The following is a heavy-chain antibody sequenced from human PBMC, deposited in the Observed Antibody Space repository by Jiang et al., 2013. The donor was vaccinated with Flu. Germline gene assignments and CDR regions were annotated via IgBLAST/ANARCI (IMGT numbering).Heavy chain of an antibody. CDR1: SFTSYW. CDR3: ARLGIPGYSYGLGYFDY. J-gene: IGHJ4*02. D-gene: IGHD5-18*01. Sequence: SFTSYWIGWVRQMPGKAWSGWGSSILVTLIPDTARPSQGQVTISADKSISTAYLQWSSLKASDTAMYYCARLGIPGYSYGLGYFDYWGQGTLVTVSS. CDR2: SILVTLIP. V-gene: IGHV5-51*01.